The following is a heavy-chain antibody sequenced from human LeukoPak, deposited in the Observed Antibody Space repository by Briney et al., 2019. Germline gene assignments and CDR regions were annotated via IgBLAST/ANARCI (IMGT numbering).Heavy chain of an antibody. Sequence: AGSLRLSCAASGFTFSSYSMNWVRQAPGKGLEWVSSISSSSSYIYYADSVKGRFTISRDNAKNSLYLQMNSLRAEDTAVYYCARDFADGGNHLYYYMDVWGKGTTVTVSS. V-gene: IGHV3-21*01. CDR1: GFTFSSYS. D-gene: IGHD4-23*01. CDR2: ISSSSSYI. CDR3: ARDFADGGNHLYYYMDV. J-gene: IGHJ6*03.